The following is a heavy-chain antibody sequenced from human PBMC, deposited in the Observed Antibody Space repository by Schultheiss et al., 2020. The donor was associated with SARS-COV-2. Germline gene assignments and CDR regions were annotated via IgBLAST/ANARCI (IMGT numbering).Heavy chain of an antibody. CDR2: ISSSGSTI. CDR1: GFTFSDYY. D-gene: IGHD3-22*01. Sequence: GGSLRLSCAASGFTFSDYYMSWIRQAPGKGLEWVSYISSSGSTIYYADSVKGRFTISRDNAKNSLYLQMNSLRAEDTAVYYCARRRYYYDSSGYYYYYYYGMDVWGQGTTVTVSS. CDR3: ARRRYYYDSSGYYYYYYYGMDV. V-gene: IGHV3-11*04. J-gene: IGHJ6*02.